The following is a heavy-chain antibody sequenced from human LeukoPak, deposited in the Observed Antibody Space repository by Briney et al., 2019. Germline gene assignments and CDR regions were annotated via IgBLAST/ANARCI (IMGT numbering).Heavy chain of an antibody. Sequence: GGSLRLSCAGSGFTFGRYWMSWVRQAPGKGLEWVASINQGGSRLHYLDSVTGRFIISRDDAQNSLFLQMTRLRVDDTAVYYCARLKDDVTKLDYWGQGTLVTVSS. V-gene: IGHV3-7*01. D-gene: IGHD2-8*01. CDR2: INQGGSRL. J-gene: IGHJ4*02. CDR3: ARLKDDVTKLDY. CDR1: GFTFGRYW.